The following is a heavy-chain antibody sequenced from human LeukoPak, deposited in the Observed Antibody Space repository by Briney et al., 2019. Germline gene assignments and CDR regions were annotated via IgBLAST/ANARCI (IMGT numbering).Heavy chain of an antibody. V-gene: IGHV1-2*02. CDR3: ARVHCSSTSCYGGRWFDP. J-gene: IGHJ5*02. D-gene: IGHD2-2*01. CDR2: INPNSGGT. Sequence: ASVEVSCKASGYTFTGYYMHWVRQAPGQGLEWMGWINPNSGGTNYAQKFQGRVSMTRDTSISTAYMELSRLRSDDTAVYYCARVHCSSTSCYGGRWFDPWGQGTLVTVSS. CDR1: GYTFTGYY.